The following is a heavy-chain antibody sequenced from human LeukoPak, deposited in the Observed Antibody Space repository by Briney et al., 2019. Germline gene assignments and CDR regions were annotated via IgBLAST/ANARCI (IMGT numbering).Heavy chain of an antibody. CDR3: AREGRQDYVYFDC. D-gene: IGHD4-17*01. J-gene: IGHJ4*02. CDR1: GDSTSSYY. CDR2: INYSGNT. V-gene: IGHV4-59*01. Sequence: SETLSLTCTVSGDSTSSYYWSWIRQPPGKGLEWMGYINYSGNTNYNPSLKSRVTISVDTSKYQFSLRLTSVTAADTAVYYCAREGRQDYVYFDCWGQGTLVTVSS.